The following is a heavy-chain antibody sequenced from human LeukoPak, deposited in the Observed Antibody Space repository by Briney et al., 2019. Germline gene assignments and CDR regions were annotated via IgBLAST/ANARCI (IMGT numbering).Heavy chain of an antibody. CDR2: ISYDGSNK. J-gene: IGHJ4*02. CDR3: AKELYLEYNCYFHRYLYY. V-gene: IGHV3-30*18. D-gene: IGHD2/OR15-2a*01. Sequence: GRSLRLSCAASGFTFSSYGMHWVRQAPGKGLEWVAVISYDGSNKYYADSVKGRFTISRDNSKNTLYLQMNSLRAEDTAVYYRAKELYLEYNCYFHRYLYYRGQGTLVTVSS. CDR1: GFTFSSYG.